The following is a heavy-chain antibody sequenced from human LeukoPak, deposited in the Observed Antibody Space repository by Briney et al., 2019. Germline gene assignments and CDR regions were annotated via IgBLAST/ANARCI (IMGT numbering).Heavy chain of an antibody. CDR3: AKGGSASSYYFMGV. CDR2: IIGSGGST. J-gene: IGHJ6*03. D-gene: IGHD2-2*01. Sequence: GGSLRLSCAASGFTFSSYALSWVSQAPEKGLEWVSSIIGSGGSTFYADSVKGRFTISRDNSKNTLYLHMNSLRAEDTAVYYCAKGGSASSYYFMGVWGQGTTVTVSS. V-gene: IGHV3-23*01. CDR1: GFTFSSYA.